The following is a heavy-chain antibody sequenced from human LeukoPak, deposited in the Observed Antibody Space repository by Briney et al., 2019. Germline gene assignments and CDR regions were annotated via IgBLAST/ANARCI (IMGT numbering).Heavy chain of an antibody. CDR2: IGGTGGT. CDR1: GFTFRNFA. CDR3: TKDAWSGNGIYDPFDI. Sequence: PGGSLRLSCAASGFTFRNFAMNWVRQAPGKRLEWVSHIGGTGGTDYKDSVKGRFTVSRDNSKNTLSLQMDSLRPEDTAIYYCTKDAWSGNGIYDPFDIWGQGTMVAVSS. J-gene: IGHJ3*02. D-gene: IGHD2-8*01. V-gene: IGHV3-23*01.